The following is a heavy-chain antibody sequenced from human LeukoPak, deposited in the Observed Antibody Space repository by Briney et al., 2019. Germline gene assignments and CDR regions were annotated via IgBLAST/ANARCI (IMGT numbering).Heavy chain of an antibody. D-gene: IGHD6-13*01. V-gene: IGHV1-3*01. J-gene: IGHJ6*02. Sequence: ASVKVSCKASGYTFTSYAIHWVRQAPGQRLEWMGWINAGNGNTKYSQKFQGRVTMTRNTSISTAYMELSSLRSEDTAVYYCAGGGRGIAAVYYYYGMDVWGQGTTVTVSS. CDR2: INAGNGNT. CDR3: AGGGRGIAAVYYYYGMDV. CDR1: GYTFTSYA.